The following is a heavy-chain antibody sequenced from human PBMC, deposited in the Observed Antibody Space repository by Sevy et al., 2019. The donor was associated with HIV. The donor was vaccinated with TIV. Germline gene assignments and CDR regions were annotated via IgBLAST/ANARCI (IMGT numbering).Heavy chain of an antibody. V-gene: IGHV3-20*04. D-gene: IGHD5-18*01. CDR1: GFTFDDYG. CDR2: INWNGGST. CDR3: ARHGYGYGYYALRDYDYGMGV. J-gene: IGHJ6*04. Sequence: GGSLRLSCAASGFTFDDYGMSWVRQAPGKGLEWVSGINWNGGSTGYADSVKGRFTISRDNAKNSLFLQVNSMRAEDTAFYYGARHGYGYGYYALRDYDYGMGVWGEGTTVSVSS.